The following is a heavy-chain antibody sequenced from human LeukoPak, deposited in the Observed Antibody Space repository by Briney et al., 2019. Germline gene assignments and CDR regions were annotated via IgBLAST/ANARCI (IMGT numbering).Heavy chain of an antibody. Sequence: SETLSLTCAVYGGSFSGYYWSWIRQPPGKGLEWIGEINHSGSTNYNPSLKSRVTISVDTSKNQFSLKLSSVTAADTAVYYCARSRQQLVYWFDPRGQGTLVTVSS. J-gene: IGHJ5*02. CDR2: INHSGST. V-gene: IGHV4-34*01. CDR1: GGSFSGYY. CDR3: ARSRQQLVYWFDP. D-gene: IGHD6-13*01.